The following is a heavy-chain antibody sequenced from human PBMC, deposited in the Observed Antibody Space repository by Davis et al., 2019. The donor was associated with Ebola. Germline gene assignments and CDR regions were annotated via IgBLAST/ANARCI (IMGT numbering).Heavy chain of an antibody. D-gene: IGHD6-13*01. V-gene: IGHV3-74*01. CDR2: INSDGSST. CDR1: GFTFSSYW. J-gene: IGHJ6*02. CDR3: ARDGGSSSWYRPHYYYYGMDV. Sequence: GESLKISCAASGFTFSSYWMHWVRQAPGKGLVWVSRINSDGSSTSYADSVKGRFTISRDNAKNTLYLQMNSLRAEDTAVYYCARDGGSSSWYRPHYYYYGMDVWGQGTTVTVSS.